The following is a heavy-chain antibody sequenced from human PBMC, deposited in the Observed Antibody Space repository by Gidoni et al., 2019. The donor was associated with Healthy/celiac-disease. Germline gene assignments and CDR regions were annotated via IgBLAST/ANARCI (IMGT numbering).Heavy chain of an antibody. Sequence: EVQLVESGGGLVQPGGSLRLSCAAFGFTFSSYRMNWFRQAPGKGLVWVLYISSSSSTIYYADSVKGRFTIYRDNAKNSLYLQMNSLRDEDTAVYYCARDPGGRYSGTPPDYWGQGTLVTVSS. V-gene: IGHV3-48*02. CDR3: ARDPGGRYSGTPPDY. D-gene: IGHD1-26*01. J-gene: IGHJ4*02. CDR2: ISSSSSTI. CDR1: GFTFSSYR.